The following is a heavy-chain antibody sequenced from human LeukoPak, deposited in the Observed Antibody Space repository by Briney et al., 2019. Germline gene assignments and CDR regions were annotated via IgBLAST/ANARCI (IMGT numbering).Heavy chain of an antibody. J-gene: IGHJ6*03. CDR2: ISWNSGRI. D-gene: IGHD2-15*01. CDR3: AKDPLSGYMDV. CDR1: GFNFDDYA. V-gene: IGHV3-9*01. Sequence: GGSLRLSCAASGFNFDDYAMHWVRQAPGKGLEWVSGISWNSGRIGYADSVKGRFTISRDSAKNSLYLQMNSLRAEDTAVYYCAKDPLSGYMDVWGKGTTVTISS.